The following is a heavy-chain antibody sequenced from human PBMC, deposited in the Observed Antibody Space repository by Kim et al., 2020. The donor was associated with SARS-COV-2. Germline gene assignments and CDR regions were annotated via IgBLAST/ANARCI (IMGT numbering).Heavy chain of an antibody. CDR3: ARAKEWLLFRYYYYGMDV. J-gene: IGHJ6*02. V-gene: IGHV1-8*01. Sequence: ASVKVSCKASGYTFTSYDINWVRQATGQGLEWMGWMNPNSGNTGYAQKFQGRVTMTRNTSISTAYMELSSLRSEDTAVYYCARAKEWLLFRYYYYGMDVWGQGTTVTVSS. D-gene: IGHD3-3*01. CDR1: GYTFTSYD. CDR2: MNPNSGNT.